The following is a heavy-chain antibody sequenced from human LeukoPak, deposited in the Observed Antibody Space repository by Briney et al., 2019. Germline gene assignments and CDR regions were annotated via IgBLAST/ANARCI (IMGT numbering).Heavy chain of an antibody. CDR2: ISWNSGSI. J-gene: IGHJ6*03. D-gene: IGHD3-10*01. CDR1: GFTFDDYA. Sequence: GGSLRLSCAASGFTFDDYAMHWVRQAPGKGLEWVSGISWNSGSIGYADSVKGRFTISRDNAKNSLYLQMNSLRAEDTALYYCATLKSAVKEALYGSGSYFDYYYYMDVWGKGTTVTISS. CDR3: ATLKSAVKEALYGSGSYFDYYYYMDV. V-gene: IGHV3-9*01.